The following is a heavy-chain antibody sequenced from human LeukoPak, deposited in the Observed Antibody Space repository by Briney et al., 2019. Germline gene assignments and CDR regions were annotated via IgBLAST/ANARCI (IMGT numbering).Heavy chain of an antibody. Sequence: SETLSLTCTVSGGSISSGDYYWSWIRQPPGKGLEWIGYIYYSGSTYYNPSLKSRVTISVDTSKNQFSPKLSSVTAADTAVYYCARVPFRSYYDSSGYCFDYWGQGTLVTVSS. D-gene: IGHD3-22*01. V-gene: IGHV4-30-4*01. J-gene: IGHJ4*02. CDR2: IYYSGST. CDR1: GGSISSGDYY. CDR3: ARVPFRSYYDSSGYCFDY.